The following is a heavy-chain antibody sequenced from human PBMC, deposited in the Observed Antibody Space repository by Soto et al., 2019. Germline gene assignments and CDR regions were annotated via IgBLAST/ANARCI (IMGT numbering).Heavy chain of an antibody. J-gene: IGHJ3*02. D-gene: IGHD1-1*01. V-gene: IGHV4-34*01. CDR1: GGSFSGYY. CDR2: INHSGST. CDR3: ARYNWNDAGAFDI. Sequence: SETLSLTCAVYGGSFSGYYWSWIRQPPGKGLEWIGEINHSGSTNYNPSLKSRVTISVDTSKNQFSLKLSSVTAADTAVYYCARYNWNDAGAFDIWGQGTMVTVS.